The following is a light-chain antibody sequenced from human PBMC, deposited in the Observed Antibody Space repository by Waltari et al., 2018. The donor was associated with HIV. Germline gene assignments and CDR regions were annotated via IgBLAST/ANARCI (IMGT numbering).Light chain of an antibody. CDR3: NSYTSSSTVV. CDR1: SSDVGGYNH. Sequence: QSALTQPASVSGSPGQSITISCTGTSSDVGGYNHVPWYQQHPGKAPKLMIYDVSNRPSGVSNRFSGSKSGNTASLTISWLQAEDEADYYCNSYTSSSTVVFGGGTKLTVL. V-gene: IGLV2-14*01. CDR2: DVS. J-gene: IGLJ2*01.